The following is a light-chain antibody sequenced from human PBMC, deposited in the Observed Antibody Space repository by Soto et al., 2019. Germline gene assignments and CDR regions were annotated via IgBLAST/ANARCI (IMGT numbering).Light chain of an antibody. CDR3: QHYNSYSEA. J-gene: IGKJ1*01. Sequence: DIQMTQSPSSLSASTGDRVTITCRASQTISSWLAWYQQKPGKAPKLLIYKASTLRSGVPSRFSGSGSGTEFTLTISSLQPDDFATYYCQHYNSYSEAFGQGT. V-gene: IGKV1-5*03. CDR1: QTISSW. CDR2: KAS.